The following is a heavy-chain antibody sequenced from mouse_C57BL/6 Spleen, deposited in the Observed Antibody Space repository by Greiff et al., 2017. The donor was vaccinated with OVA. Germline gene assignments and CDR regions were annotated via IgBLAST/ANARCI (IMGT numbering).Heavy chain of an antibody. CDR3: TRGGYDGYYSAWFAY. V-gene: IGHV1-5*01. Sequence: DVQLQESGTVLARPGASVKMSCKTSGYTFTSYWMHWVKQRPGPGLEWIGAIYPGNGDTSYNQKFKGKAKLTAVTSASTAYMELSSLTNEDSAVYYCTRGGYDGYYSAWFAYWGQGTLVTVSA. D-gene: IGHD2-3*01. CDR1: GYTFTSYW. J-gene: IGHJ3*01. CDR2: IYPGNGDT.